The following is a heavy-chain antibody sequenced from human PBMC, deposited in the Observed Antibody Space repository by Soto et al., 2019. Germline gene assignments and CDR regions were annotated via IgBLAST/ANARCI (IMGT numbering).Heavy chain of an antibody. J-gene: IGHJ4*02. CDR3: GRWGAGRAQTFDY. V-gene: IGHV1-2*04. CDR1: GYTFSGYY. Sequence: ASVKSSCKASGYTFSGYYMHCVLQAPGQGLEWMGWINPNSGGTNYAQKFQGWVTMTRDTSISTAYMELSRLRSDDTAVYYCGRWGAGRAQTFDYWGQGTLVTVSS. CDR2: INPNSGGT. D-gene: IGHD1-26*01.